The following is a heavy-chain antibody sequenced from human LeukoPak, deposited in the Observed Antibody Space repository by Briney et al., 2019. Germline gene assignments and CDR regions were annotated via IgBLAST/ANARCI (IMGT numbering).Heavy chain of an antibody. J-gene: IGHJ4*02. Sequence: PGGSLRLSCAASGFIVSSTYMNWVRQAPGKGLEWVSVIYVVGSTYYADSVKGRFTISRDNSRNTLYLQMNSLRAEDTAVYYCARMYNSGWRYFDSWGQGTLVTVSS. CDR3: ARMYNSGWRYFDS. CDR2: IYVVGST. D-gene: IGHD6-19*01. V-gene: IGHV3-53*01. CDR1: GFIVSSTY.